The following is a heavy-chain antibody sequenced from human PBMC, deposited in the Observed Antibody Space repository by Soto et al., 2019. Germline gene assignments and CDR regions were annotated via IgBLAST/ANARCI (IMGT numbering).Heavy chain of an antibody. Sequence: GGSLRLSCAASGFTFSSDSMNWVRQAPGKGLEWVSSISSSSSYIYYADSVKGRFTISRDNAKNSLYLQMNSLRAEDTAVYYCAREDRVAALDYWGQGTLVTVSS. CDR1: GFTFSSDS. V-gene: IGHV3-21*01. CDR3: AREDRVAALDY. CDR2: ISSSSSYI. J-gene: IGHJ4*02. D-gene: IGHD6-6*01.